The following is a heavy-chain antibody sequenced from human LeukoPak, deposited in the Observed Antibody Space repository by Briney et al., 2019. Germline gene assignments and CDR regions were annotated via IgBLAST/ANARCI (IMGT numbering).Heavy chain of an antibody. D-gene: IGHD5-18*01. V-gene: IGHV3-21*04. CDR2: ISSSSSYI. CDR1: GFTFSSYS. J-gene: IGHJ4*02. CDR3: AKDEGGGYSYGSGFDY. Sequence: RPGGSLRLSCAASGFTFSSYSMNWVRQAPGKGLEWVSSISSSSSYIYYADSVKGRFTISRDNAKNSLYLQMNSLRAEDTALYYCAKDEGGGYSYGSGFDYWGQGTLVTVSS.